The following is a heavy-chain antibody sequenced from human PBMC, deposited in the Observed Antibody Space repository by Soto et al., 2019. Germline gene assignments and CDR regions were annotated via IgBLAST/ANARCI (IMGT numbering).Heavy chain of an antibody. V-gene: IGHV4-39*01. Sequence: PSETLSLTCSVSGDSMRGYHFYWGWIRQAPGKGLEWIGSAYFSGGNTYYSPSLKSQVSISVDTSKNEFSLRLTSLTAADTAVYFCAYGSSSAWIDYWGQGTLVTVSS. J-gene: IGHJ4*02. CDR2: AYFSGGNT. D-gene: IGHD6-25*01. CDR3: AYGSSSAWIDY. CDR1: GDSMRGYHFY.